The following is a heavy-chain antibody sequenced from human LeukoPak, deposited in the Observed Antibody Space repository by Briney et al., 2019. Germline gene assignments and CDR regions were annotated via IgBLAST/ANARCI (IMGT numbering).Heavy chain of an antibody. V-gene: IGHV4-34*01. Sequence: PSETLSLTCAVSGGSFSGYYWSWIRQPPGKGLEWMGEINHSGSTNYNPSLKSRVTISVDTSKNHFSLKLSSVTAADTAVYYCARGRIFGMDAFDIWGQGTVVTVSS. CDR3: ARGRIFGMDAFDI. J-gene: IGHJ3*02. CDR2: INHSGST. CDR1: GGSFSGYY. D-gene: IGHD3-3*01.